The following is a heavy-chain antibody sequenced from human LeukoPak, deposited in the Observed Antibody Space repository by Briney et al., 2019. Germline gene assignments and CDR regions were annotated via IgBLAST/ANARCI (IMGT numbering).Heavy chain of an antibody. CDR1: GYTFTGYY. CDR2: INPNSGGT. Sequence: ASVKVSCKASGYTFTGYYMHWVRQAPGQGLEWMGWINPNSGGTNYAQKFQGRVTMTRDTSISTAYMELSRLRSDDTAVYYCARDDIVATYLRHWGQGTLVTVSS. J-gene: IGHJ1*01. CDR3: ARDDIVATYLRH. D-gene: IGHD5-12*01. V-gene: IGHV1-2*02.